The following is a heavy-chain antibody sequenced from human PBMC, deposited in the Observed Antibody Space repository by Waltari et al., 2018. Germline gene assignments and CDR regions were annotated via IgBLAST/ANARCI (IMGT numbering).Heavy chain of an antibody. V-gene: IGHV1-69*01. Sequence: QVQLVQSGAEVKKPGSSVKVSCKASGGPFNTYGINWGRQAPGQGLEWMGGIISMFGEANYAHKFRGRVTITADEPTSTAYMELTSLTSEDTAVYYCARGVEYSTASWLDFWGSGTLVTVSS. D-gene: IGHD6-6*01. J-gene: IGHJ4*01. CDR2: IISMFGEA. CDR1: GGPFNTYG. CDR3: ARGVEYSTASWLDF.